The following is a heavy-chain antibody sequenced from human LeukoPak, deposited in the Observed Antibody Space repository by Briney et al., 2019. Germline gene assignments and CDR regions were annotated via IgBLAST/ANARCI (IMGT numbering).Heavy chain of an antibody. CDR2: ISYDGSNK. J-gene: IGHJ3*02. CDR1: GFTFSSYA. CDR3: AREYGDYLGAFDI. D-gene: IGHD4-17*01. Sequence: PGRSLRLSCAASGFTFSSYAMHWVRQAPGKGLEWVAVISYDGSNKYYADSVKGRFTTSRDNSKNTLYLQMNSLRAEDTAVYYCAREYGDYLGAFDIWGQGTMVTVSS. V-gene: IGHV3-30*04.